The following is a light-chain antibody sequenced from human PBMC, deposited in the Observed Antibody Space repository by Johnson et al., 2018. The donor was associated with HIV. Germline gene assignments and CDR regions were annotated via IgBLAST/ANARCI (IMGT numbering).Light chain of an antibody. CDR1: SSNIGNNY. V-gene: IGLV1-51*01. J-gene: IGLJ1*01. Sequence: QSVLTQPPSVSAAPGQKVTISCSGSSSNIGNNYVSWYQQLPGTAPKLLIYDNNKRPSGIPDRFSGSKSGTSATLGITGLQTGDEADYYCGTWASSLREYVFGTVTKVTVL. CDR3: GTWASSLREYV. CDR2: DNN.